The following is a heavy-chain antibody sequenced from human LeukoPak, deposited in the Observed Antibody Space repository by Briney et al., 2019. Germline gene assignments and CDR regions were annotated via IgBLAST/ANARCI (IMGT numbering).Heavy chain of an antibody. CDR1: GFTFSSYS. D-gene: IGHD6-19*01. CDR3: ARGGSSGWYYFDY. V-gene: IGHV3-21*01. Sequence: GGSLRLSCAASGFTFSSYSMNRVRQAPGKGLEWVSSISSSSSYIYYADSVKGRFTISRDNAKNSLYLQMNSLRAEDTAVYYCARGGSSGWYYFDYWGQGTLVTVSS. J-gene: IGHJ4*02. CDR2: ISSSSSYI.